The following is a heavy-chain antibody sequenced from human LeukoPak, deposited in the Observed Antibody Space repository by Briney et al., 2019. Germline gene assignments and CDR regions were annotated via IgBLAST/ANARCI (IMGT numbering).Heavy chain of an antibody. CDR1: GGSISSSSYY. CDR2: IYYSGST. CDR3: ARGDPMVRHTIDY. Sequence: PSETLSLTCTVSGGSISSSSYYWGWIRQPPGKGLEWIGSIYYSGSTYYNPSLKSRVTISVDTSKNQFSLKLSSVTAADTAVYYCARGDPMVRHTIDYWGQGTLVTVSS. V-gene: IGHV4-39*07. J-gene: IGHJ4*02. D-gene: IGHD3-10*01.